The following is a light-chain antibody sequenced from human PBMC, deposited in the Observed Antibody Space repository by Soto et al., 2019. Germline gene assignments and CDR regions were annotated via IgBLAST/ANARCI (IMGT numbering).Light chain of an antibody. V-gene: IGLV1-44*01. CDR2: SNN. J-gene: IGLJ3*02. CDR3: AAWDGSLNGWV. CDR1: SSNIRSNT. Sequence: QSVLTQPPSASGTPGQRVTISCSGSSSNIRSNTVNWFHQLPGTAPKLLIYSNNQRPSGVPDRFSGSKSGTSASLAISGLQPEVEADYYCAAWDGSLNGWVFGGGTKLTVL.